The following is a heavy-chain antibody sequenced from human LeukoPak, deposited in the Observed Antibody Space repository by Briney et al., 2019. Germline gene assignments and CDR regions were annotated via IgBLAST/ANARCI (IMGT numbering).Heavy chain of an antibody. D-gene: IGHD2-2*01. J-gene: IGHJ4*02. CDR2: IYTSGST. Sequence: PSETLSLTCTVSGGSISSYYWSWIRQPAGKGLEWIGRIYTSGSTNYNPSLKSRVTMSVDTSKNQFSLKLSSVTAADTAVYYCARTPKDIVVVPAAPGYFDYWGQGTLDTVSS. CDR1: GGSISSYY. V-gene: IGHV4-4*07. CDR3: ARTPKDIVVVPAAPGYFDY.